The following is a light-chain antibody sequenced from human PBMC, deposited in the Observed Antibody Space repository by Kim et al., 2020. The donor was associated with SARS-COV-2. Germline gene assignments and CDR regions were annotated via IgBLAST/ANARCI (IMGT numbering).Light chain of an antibody. CDR1: QDISNY. J-gene: IGKJ4*01. CDR3: QQYHILPPT. V-gene: IGKV1-33*01. CDR2: DAS. Sequence: ASIGDRVTITCQASQDISNYLNWYQQKPGKAPKLLIYDASDLETGVPSRISGGGSGTDFTVTITSLQPEDVATYYCQQYHILPPTFGGGTKVDIK.